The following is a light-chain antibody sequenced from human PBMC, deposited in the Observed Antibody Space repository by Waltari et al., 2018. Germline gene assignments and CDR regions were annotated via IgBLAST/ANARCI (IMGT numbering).Light chain of an antibody. Sequence: EIVLTQSPGTLSLSQGDRATLSCKASHSVSSNKLAGYQQKPGQAPRLLLSAASSRATGITDRFSGSGSGTDFTLTISRVEPEDFAVYYCQQYANSPRTFGQGTKVEIK. CDR2: AAS. CDR1: HSVSSNK. CDR3: QQYANSPRT. J-gene: IGKJ1*01. V-gene: IGKV3-20*01.